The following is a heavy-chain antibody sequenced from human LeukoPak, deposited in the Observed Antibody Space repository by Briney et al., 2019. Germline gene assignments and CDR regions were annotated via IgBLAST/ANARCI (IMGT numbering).Heavy chain of an antibody. V-gene: IGHV4-30-4*08. CDR2: IYYSGST. CDR1: GGSISSGDYY. CDR3: ARGIVVPAAMGFDP. J-gene: IGHJ5*02. D-gene: IGHD2-2*01. Sequence: PSETLSLTCTVSGGSISSGDYYWSWIRQPPGKGLEWIGYIYYSGSTYYNPSLESRVTISVDTSKNQFSLKLSSVTAADTAVYYCARGIVVPAAMGFDPWGQGTLVTVSS.